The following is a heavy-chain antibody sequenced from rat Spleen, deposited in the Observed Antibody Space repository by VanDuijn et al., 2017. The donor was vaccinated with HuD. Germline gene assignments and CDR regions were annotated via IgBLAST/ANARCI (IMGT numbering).Heavy chain of an antibody. Sequence: EVQLVESGGDLVQPGRSMKLSCAASGFTFSNYYMAWVRQAPTKGLEWVASISTGGGNTNYRDSVKGQFTLSRDNAKSTLYLQMDSLRSEDTATYYCTTGGFDYWGQGVMVTVSS. D-gene: IGHD5-1*01. J-gene: IGHJ2*01. CDR1: GFTFSNYY. CDR2: ISTGGGNT. V-gene: IGHV5-25*01. CDR3: TTGGFDY.